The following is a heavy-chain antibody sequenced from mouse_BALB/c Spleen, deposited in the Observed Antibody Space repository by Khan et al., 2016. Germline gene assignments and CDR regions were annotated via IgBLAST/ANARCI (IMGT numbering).Heavy chain of an antibody. D-gene: IGHD1-1*01. CDR1: GYSFTGYY. V-gene: IGHV1-26*01. Sequence: VQLQQSGPDLVKPGASVKISCKASGYSFTGYYIYWVKQSHGKSLEWIGRVNPNNGGISYNQKFKGKAVLTIDKSSTTAYMELRSLKSEDSAVYYCLRDAMDYWGQGTSVTVTS. CDR3: LRDAMDY. CDR2: VNPNNGGI. J-gene: IGHJ4*01.